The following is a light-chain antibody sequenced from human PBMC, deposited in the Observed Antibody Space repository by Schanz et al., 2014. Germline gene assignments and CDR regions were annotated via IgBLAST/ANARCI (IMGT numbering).Light chain of an antibody. Sequence: SYELTQPPSVSVAPGKTARITCGGNNVGTTRVHWYQQKPGQAPVLVVYDDSDRPSGIPERFSGSKSGNTATLTISRVEAGDEADFYCQVWRSSSDDVFGPGTKVTVL. CDR3: QVWRSSSDDV. J-gene: IGLJ1*01. V-gene: IGLV3-21*03. CDR2: DDS. CDR1: NVGTTR.